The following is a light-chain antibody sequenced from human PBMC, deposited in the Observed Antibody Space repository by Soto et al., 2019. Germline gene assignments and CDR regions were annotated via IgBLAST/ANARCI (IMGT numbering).Light chain of an antibody. CDR2: DAS. CDR1: QSVSSN. Sequence: EIVLIQSPATLSLSPGERATLSCRASQSVSSNLAWYQQNPGQAPRLLIFDASNRATGIPDRFSGSGSGTDFALTISRLEPEDFAVYYCQQYGSSGTFGQGTKVDIK. V-gene: IGKV3-20*01. CDR3: QQYGSSGT. J-gene: IGKJ1*01.